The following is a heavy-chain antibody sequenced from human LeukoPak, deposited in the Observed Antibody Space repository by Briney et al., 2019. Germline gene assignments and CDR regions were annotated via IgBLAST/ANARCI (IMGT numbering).Heavy chain of an antibody. CDR2: IKANIAVT. Sequence: GSVKVSCKESGYTFTGYYMQWGREGPGEGGEGRGWIKANIAVTNYAQNFPGTVTTTTHTSIRTAYMELSRLRSADPAVYYCASDQSTTIDLVVARIFDYWGQGTLVTVSS. CDR1: GYTFTGYY. CDR3: ASDQSTTIDLVVARIFDY. D-gene: IGHD3-22*01. V-gene: IGHV1-2*02. J-gene: IGHJ4*02.